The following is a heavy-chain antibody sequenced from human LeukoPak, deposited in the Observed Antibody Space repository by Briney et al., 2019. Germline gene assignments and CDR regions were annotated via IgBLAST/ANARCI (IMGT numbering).Heavy chain of an antibody. CDR1: GFTFSSYE. CDR3: AKGAVYDILTGQDP. V-gene: IGHV3-48*03. D-gene: IGHD3-9*01. CDR2: IGSSDSTT. J-gene: IGHJ5*02. Sequence: GGSLRLSCVASGFTFSSYEMNWVRQAPGKGLEWLSYIGSSDSTTHYADSVKGRFTISRDNAKNSLYLQMNSLRAEDTAVYYCAKGAVYDILTGQDPWGQGTLVTVSS.